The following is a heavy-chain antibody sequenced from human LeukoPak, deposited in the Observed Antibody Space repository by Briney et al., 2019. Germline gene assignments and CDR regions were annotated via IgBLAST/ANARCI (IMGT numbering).Heavy chain of an antibody. CDR2: INPSGGST. J-gene: IGHJ3*02. D-gene: IGHD3-9*01. CDR1: GYTFTSYY. CDR3: ARSAAYYNEADI. Sequence: EASVKVSCKTSGYTFTSYYIHWVRQAPGQGLEWMGIINPSGGSTTYAQKFQGRLTMTSATSTSTVYMELSCLRSEDTAVYYCARSAAYYNEADIWGQGTMVTVSS. V-gene: IGHV1-46*01.